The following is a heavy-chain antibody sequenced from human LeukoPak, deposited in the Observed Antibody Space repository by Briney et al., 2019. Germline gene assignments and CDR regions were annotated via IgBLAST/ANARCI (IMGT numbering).Heavy chain of an antibody. CDR2: ISDDGSST. CDR1: GFTFRSYW. CDR3: ARDPPDY. V-gene: IGHV3-74*01. Sequence: GGSLRLSCAASGFTFRSYWMHWVRQAPGKGLTWVSRISDDGSSTTYADSVKGRFTISRDNAKNSLYLQMNSLRAEDTGVYYCARDPPDYWGQGILVTVSS. J-gene: IGHJ4*02.